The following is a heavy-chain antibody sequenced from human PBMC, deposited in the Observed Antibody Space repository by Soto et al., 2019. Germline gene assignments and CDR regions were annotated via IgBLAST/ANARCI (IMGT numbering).Heavy chain of an antibody. Sequence: PGGSLRLSCAASGFSFSRYAMHWVRQAPGKGLEWVAVIWYDGTNKYYADTVKGRFTISRDNSRNTLFLQMNSLRAEDTVVYFCAKTYYYGSGSYFPFDSWGQGTLVTVSS. CDR2: IWYDGTNK. D-gene: IGHD3-10*01. CDR3: AKTYYYGSGSYFPFDS. J-gene: IGHJ4*02. V-gene: IGHV3-33*06. CDR1: GFSFSRYA.